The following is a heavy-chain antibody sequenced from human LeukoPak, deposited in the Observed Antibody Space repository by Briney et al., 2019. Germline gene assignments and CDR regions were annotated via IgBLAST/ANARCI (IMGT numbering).Heavy chain of an antibody. J-gene: IGHJ4*02. Sequence: SVKVSCKXSGGTFSSYAISWVRHAPRQGLEWMGGIIPIFGTANYSQKFQGRVTITTDESTSTVYMELSSLRSEDTAVYYCARVPYDSSYYYYEKVDYWGQGTLVTVSS. CDR1: GGTFSSYA. V-gene: IGHV1-69*05. CDR3: ARVPYDSSYYYYEKVDY. CDR2: IIPIFGTA. D-gene: IGHD3-22*01.